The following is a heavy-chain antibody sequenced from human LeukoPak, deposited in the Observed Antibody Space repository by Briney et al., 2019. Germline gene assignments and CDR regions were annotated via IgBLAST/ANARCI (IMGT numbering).Heavy chain of an antibody. J-gene: IGHJ4*02. CDR2: IWYDGSNK. CDR3: ARDPIAAVRFDY. D-gene: IGHD6-13*01. V-gene: IGHV3-33*01. CDR1: GFTFTSYG. Sequence: GRSLRLSCAASGFTFTSYGMHWVRQAPGKGLEWVAVIWYDGSNKYYADSVKGRFTISRDNSKNTLYLQMNSLRAEDTAVYYFARDPIAAVRFDYWGQGTLVTVSS.